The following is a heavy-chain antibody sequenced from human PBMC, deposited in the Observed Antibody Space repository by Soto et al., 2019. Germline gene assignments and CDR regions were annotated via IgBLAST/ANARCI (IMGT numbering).Heavy chain of an antibody. Sequence: QVQLQQWGAGLLKPSETLSLNCAVNGGSLSGYYWSWIRQPPGKGLEWIGEIKDGGRTNYSPSLTSRATLSSDTYNNPFSRRLYSVTAADTGVYYCARGQEGVVATHWAQGTLVTVSS. D-gene: IGHD5-12*01. V-gene: IGHV4-34*01. J-gene: IGHJ4*02. CDR2: IKDGGRT. CDR1: GGSLSGYY. CDR3: ARGQEGVVATH.